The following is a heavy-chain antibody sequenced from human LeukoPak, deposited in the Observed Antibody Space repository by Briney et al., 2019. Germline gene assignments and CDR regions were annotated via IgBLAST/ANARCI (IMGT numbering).Heavy chain of an antibody. J-gene: IGHJ4*02. CDR2: ISFDGSK. V-gene: IGHV3-30-3*01. CDR1: GFTFNIYA. D-gene: IGHD3-22*01. Sequence: PGRSLRLSCAASGFTFNIYAMHWVRQAPGKGLECVAVISFDGSKYQVDSVKGRFTISRDNSKNTLYLQMNSLRAEDTAVYYCARGAFYDSSGRTAGFDYWGQGTLVTVSS. CDR3: ARGAFYDSSGRTAGFDY.